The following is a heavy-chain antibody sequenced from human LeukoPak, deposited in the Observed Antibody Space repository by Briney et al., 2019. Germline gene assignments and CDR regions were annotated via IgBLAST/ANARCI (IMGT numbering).Heavy chain of an antibody. D-gene: IGHD3-3*01. CDR2: IYYSGST. Sequence: SETLSLTCTVSGGSISSHYWSWIRQPPGKGLEWIGYIYYSGSTNYNPSLKSRVTISVDTSKNQFSLKLSSVTAADTAVYYCARGTTYYDFWSGYLYYYYMDVWGKGTTVTVSS. CDR3: ARGTTYYDFWSGYLYYYYMDV. V-gene: IGHV4-59*11. J-gene: IGHJ6*03. CDR1: GGSISSHY.